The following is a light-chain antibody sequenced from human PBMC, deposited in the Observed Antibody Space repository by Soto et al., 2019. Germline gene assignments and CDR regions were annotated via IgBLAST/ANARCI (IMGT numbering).Light chain of an antibody. CDR2: DTS. J-gene: IGKJ5*01. CDR1: QSVSNQ. V-gene: IGKV3-11*01. CDR3: QQRLSWPIT. Sequence: EIVLTQSPATLSWSPGERATLSCRASQSVSNQLGWYQQKPGQAPRLLIFDTSNRATGIPARFSGSGSGTDFTLTSSSLEPEDFAVYYCQQRLSWPITVGQGTRLEI.